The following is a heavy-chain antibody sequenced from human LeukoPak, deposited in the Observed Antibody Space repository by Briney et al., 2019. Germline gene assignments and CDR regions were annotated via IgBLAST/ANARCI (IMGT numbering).Heavy chain of an antibody. Sequence: PSETLSLTCAVSGGSFSGYYWTWVRQPPGKGLEWIGEINHSGSANYNPSLKSRVTISLDTSKNQFSLKLSSVTAADTAVYYCARGQGTVTTHWGQGTLVTVSS. CDR2: INHSGSA. CDR3: ARGQGTVTTH. CDR1: GGSFSGYY. J-gene: IGHJ4*02. V-gene: IGHV4-34*01. D-gene: IGHD4-17*01.